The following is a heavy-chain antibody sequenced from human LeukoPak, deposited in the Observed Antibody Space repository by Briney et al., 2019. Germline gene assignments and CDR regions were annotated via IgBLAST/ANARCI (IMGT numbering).Heavy chain of an antibody. CDR2: ISGSGGST. D-gene: IGHD1-1*01. J-gene: IGHJ2*01. CDR3: AEWNSVYWYFDL. Sequence: GGSLRLSCAASGFTFSSYAMSWVRQVPGKGLEWVSSISGSGGSTYYADSVKGRFTIPRDNSKNTLYLQMNSLRAEDTALYYCAEWNSVYWYFDLWGRGTLATVSS. V-gene: IGHV3-23*01. CDR1: GFTFSSYA.